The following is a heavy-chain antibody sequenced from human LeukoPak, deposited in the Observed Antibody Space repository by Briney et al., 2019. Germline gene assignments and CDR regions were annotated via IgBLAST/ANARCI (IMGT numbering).Heavy chain of an antibody. V-gene: IGHV3-74*01. J-gene: IGHJ4*02. Sequence: GGALRLSCAASGFTSSTYWMHWVRQAPGKGLVWVSRIDSDGTTTTYADSVKGRFTISRDNAKNTLYLQMNSLRLEDTAVYYCARDTWNDRYFDYWGQGTLVTVS. D-gene: IGHD1-1*01. CDR2: IDSDGTTT. CDR3: ARDTWNDRYFDY. CDR1: GFTSSTYW.